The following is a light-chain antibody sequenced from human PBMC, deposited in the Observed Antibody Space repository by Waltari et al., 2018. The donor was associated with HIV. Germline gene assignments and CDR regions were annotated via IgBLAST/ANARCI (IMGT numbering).Light chain of an antibody. CDR1: DSNIGRHY. CDR2: REK. J-gene: IGLJ2*01. Sequence: QSVLTQPPSASGTPGQRVSIPCHGSDSNIGRHYVYWYQQVAGTAPKLLIYREKLRPSGVSDRFSGSKSGSSASLAISGLRSEDEAAYFCAVWDDSLTGVIFGGKTKLTVL. CDR3: AVWDDSLTGVI. V-gene: IGLV1-47*01.